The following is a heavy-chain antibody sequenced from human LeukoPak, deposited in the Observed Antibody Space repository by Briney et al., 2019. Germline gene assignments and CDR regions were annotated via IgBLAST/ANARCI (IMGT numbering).Heavy chain of an antibody. D-gene: IGHD2-2*01. V-gene: IGHV2-70*11. Sequence: SGPTLVKPTQTLTLTCTFSGFSLSTSGMCVSWIRQPPGKALEWLARIDWDDDKYYITSLKTRLTISKDTSKNQVVLTMTNMDPVDTATYYCARIRYCSSTSCYPYAFDIWGQGTMVTVSS. CDR1: GFSLSTSGMC. J-gene: IGHJ3*02. CDR3: ARIRYCSSTSCYPYAFDI. CDR2: IDWDDDK.